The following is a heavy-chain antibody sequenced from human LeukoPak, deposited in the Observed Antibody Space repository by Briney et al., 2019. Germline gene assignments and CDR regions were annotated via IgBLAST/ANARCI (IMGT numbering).Heavy chain of an antibody. Sequence: GGSLRLFCAASGFTFSSYEMHWVRQAPGKGLEWVSYISSSDSTIYYADSVKGRFTISRDNAKNSLYLQMNSLRAEDTAVYYCARDYGGSSPFDYWGQGTLVTVSS. D-gene: IGHD4-23*01. J-gene: IGHJ4*02. V-gene: IGHV3-48*03. CDR1: GFTFSSYE. CDR3: ARDYGGSSPFDY. CDR2: ISSSDSTI.